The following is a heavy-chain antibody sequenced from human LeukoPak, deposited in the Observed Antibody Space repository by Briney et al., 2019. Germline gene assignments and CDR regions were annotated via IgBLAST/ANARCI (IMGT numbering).Heavy chain of an antibody. CDR3: ARDGYSYGYMRRDYYYGMDV. V-gene: IGHV4-4*07. CDR1: GGSISSYY. D-gene: IGHD5-18*01. Sequence: SETLSLTCTVSGGSISSYYWSWIRQPAGNRLEWIGRIYTSWSTNYNPSLKSRVTMSVDTSKNQFSLKLSSVTAADTAVYYCARDGYSYGYMRRDYYYGMDVWGQGTTVTVSS. J-gene: IGHJ6*02. CDR2: IYTSWST.